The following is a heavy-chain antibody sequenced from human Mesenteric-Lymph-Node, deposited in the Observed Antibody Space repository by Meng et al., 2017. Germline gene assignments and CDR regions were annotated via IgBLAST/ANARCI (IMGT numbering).Heavy chain of an antibody. CDR1: GDSVSSNSAA. D-gene: IGHD1-1*01. J-gene: IGHJ4*02. V-gene: IGHV6-1*01. CDR2: TYYRSKWYN. Sequence: SCAISGDSVSSNSAAWNWIRQSPSRGLEWLGRTYYRSKWYNDYAVSVKSRITINPDTSKNQFSLQLNSVTPGDTAVYYCARAGVRWNDYYYFDYWGQGTLVTVSS. CDR3: ARAGVRWNDYYYFDY.